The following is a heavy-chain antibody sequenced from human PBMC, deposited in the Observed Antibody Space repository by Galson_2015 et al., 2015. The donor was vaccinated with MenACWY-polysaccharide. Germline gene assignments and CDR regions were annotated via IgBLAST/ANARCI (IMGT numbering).Heavy chain of an antibody. CDR1: GYTFSTYD. V-gene: IGHV1-18*04. Sequence: SVKVSCKASGYTFSTYDITWVRQAPGQGLEWRGRISTSRDEKSYGPKFPGKVIMTKGPFAGTLYLELRGLTSDDTAAYFCARDQGETFTVPGAMAHWGQGTLVIVSS. J-gene: IGHJ4*02. CDR2: ISTSRDEK. CDR3: ARDQGETFTVPGAMAH. D-gene: IGHD2/OR15-2a*01.